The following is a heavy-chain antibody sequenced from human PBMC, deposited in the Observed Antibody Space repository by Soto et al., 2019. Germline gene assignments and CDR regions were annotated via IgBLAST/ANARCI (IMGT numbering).Heavy chain of an antibody. CDR1: GGSFIGYY. Sequence: PSETLSLTCAVYGGSFIGYYWSWIRQPPGKGLEWIGEINHSGSTNYNPSLKSRVTISVDTSKNQFSLKLSSVTAADTAVYYCARGSSWYPKKDFDYWGQGTLVTVSS. J-gene: IGHJ4*02. CDR2: INHSGST. V-gene: IGHV4-34*01. CDR3: ARGSSWYPKKDFDY. D-gene: IGHD6-13*01.